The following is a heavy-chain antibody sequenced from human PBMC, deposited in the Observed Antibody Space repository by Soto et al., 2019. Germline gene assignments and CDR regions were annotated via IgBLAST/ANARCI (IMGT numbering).Heavy chain of an antibody. J-gene: IGHJ4*02. CDR3: ARARGGSSGYYLDY. V-gene: IGHV3-11*06. D-gene: IGHD3-22*01. Sequence: GGSLRLSCAASGFTFSDYYMSWIRQAPGKGLEWVSYISSSSSYTNYADSVKGRFTISRDNAKNSLYLQMNSLRAEDTAVYYCARARGGSSGYYLDYWGQGTLVTVSS. CDR2: ISSSSSYT. CDR1: GFTFSDYY.